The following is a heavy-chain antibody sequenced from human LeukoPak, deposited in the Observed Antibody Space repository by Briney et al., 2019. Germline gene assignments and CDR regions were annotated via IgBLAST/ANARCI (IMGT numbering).Heavy chain of an antibody. D-gene: IGHD3-3*01. J-gene: IGHJ6*04. CDR1: GFTFSTYA. CDR2: IRYDGSNK. V-gene: IGHV3-30*02. Sequence: QSGGSLRLSCAASGFTFSTYAMHWVRQAPGKGLESVAFIRYDGSNKYYADSVKGRFTISRDNSKNTLYLQMNSPRSEDTAVYYCAKPNSNYDFWSGLSVWGKGTTVTVSS. CDR3: AKPNSNYDFWSGLSV.